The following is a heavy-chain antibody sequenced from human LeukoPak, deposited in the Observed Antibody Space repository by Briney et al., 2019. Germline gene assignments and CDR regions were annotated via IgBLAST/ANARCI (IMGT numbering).Heavy chain of an antibody. J-gene: IGHJ4*02. Sequence: MSGGSLRLSCAASGFTFSSYSMTWVRQAPGKGLEWVSSISSSSSYSYYADSAKGRFTISRDNTKNSLYLQMNSLRAEDTAVYYCVRDFPGSSSVGYWGQGTLVTVSS. CDR2: ISSSSSYS. D-gene: IGHD6-6*01. V-gene: IGHV3-21*01. CDR3: VRDFPGSSSVGY. CDR1: GFTFSSYS.